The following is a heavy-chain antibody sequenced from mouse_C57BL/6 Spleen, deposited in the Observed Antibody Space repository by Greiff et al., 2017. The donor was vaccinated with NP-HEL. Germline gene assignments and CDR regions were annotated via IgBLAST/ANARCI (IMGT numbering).Heavy chain of an antibody. CDR1: GYTFTSYG. D-gene: IGHD1-1*01. J-gene: IGHJ2*01. CDR2: IYPRSGNT. Sequence: SGAELASPGASVKLSCKASGYTFTSYGISWVKQRTGQGLEWIGEIYPRSGNTYYNEKFKGKATLTADKSSSTAYMELRSLTSEDSAVYFCAINTVVARDFDYWGQGTTLTVSS. CDR3: AINTVVARDFDY. V-gene: IGHV1-81*01.